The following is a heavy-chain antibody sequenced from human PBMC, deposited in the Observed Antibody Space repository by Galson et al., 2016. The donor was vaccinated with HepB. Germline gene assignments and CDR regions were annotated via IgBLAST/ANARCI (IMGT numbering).Heavy chain of an antibody. J-gene: IGHJ5*02. CDR1: GLTFSSYG. CDR2: IRSSGSTT. Sequence: SLRLSCAVSGLTFSSYGMHWVRQAPGKGLEWISYIRSSGSTTYYADALKGRFTITRDNAKNSLYLQLNSLRDEDTAVYYCARGFYEKYYDSTGHFNNWFDPWGQGALVTVAS. CDR3: ARGFYEKYYDSTGHFNNWFDP. V-gene: IGHV3-48*02. D-gene: IGHD3-22*01.